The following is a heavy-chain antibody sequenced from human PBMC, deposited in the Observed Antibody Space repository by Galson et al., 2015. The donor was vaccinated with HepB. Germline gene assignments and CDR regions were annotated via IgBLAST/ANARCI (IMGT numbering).Heavy chain of an antibody. V-gene: IGHV5-10-1*01. CDR2: IDPSDSYT. CDR1: GYSFTSYW. CDR3: ARQGRIAAAGSIYYGMDV. Sequence: QSGAEVKKPGESLRISCKGSGYSFTSYWISWVRQMPGKGLGWMGRIDPSDSYTNYSPSFQGHVTISADKSISTAYLQWSSLKASDTAMYYCARQGRIAAAGSIYYGMDVWGQGTTVTVSS. D-gene: IGHD6-13*01. J-gene: IGHJ6*02.